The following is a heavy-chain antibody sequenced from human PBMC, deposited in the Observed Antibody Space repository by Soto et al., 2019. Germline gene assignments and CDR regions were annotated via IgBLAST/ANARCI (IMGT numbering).Heavy chain of an antibody. J-gene: IGHJ6*02. CDR1: GYSFTSYW. CDR3: ASSNRGGGYVSYYYGMDV. CDR2: IYPGDSDT. D-gene: IGHD5-12*01. V-gene: IGHV5-51*01. Sequence: GESLKISCKGSGYSFTSYWIGWVRQMPGKGLEWIGIIYPGDSDTRYSPSFQGQVTISADKSISTAYLQWSSLKASDTAMYYCASSNRGGGYVSYYYGMDVWGQGTTVTVSS.